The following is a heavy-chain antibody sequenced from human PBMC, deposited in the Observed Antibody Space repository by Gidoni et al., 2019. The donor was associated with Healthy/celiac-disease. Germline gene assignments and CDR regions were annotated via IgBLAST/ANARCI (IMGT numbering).Heavy chain of an antibody. V-gene: IGHV3-73*02. Sequence: EVQLADSGGGLVQPGRSLNLSCAASGFTFSGSGMHWVRQASGKGRGWVGRIRSKANSYATAYAASVKGRFTISRDDSKNTAYLQMNSLKTEDTAVYYCTRSIVGATSPFDYWGQGTLVTVSS. CDR1: GFTFSGSG. CDR3: TRSIVGATSPFDY. D-gene: IGHD1-26*01. CDR2: IRSKANSYAT. J-gene: IGHJ4*02.